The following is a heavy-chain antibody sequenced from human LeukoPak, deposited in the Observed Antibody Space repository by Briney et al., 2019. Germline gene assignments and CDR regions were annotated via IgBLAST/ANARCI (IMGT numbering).Heavy chain of an antibody. CDR2: ISANGDST. CDR3: AKDPVDGYPSR. J-gene: IGHJ4*02. CDR1: GFTFITYA. D-gene: IGHD5-24*01. Sequence: GGSLRLSCAPSGFTFITYAVSWVRQAPGKGLEWVSIISANGDSTYYAVSVKGRFTISRDNSKDTLYLQMDSLRAEDTAVYYCAKDPVDGYPSRWGQGTLVTVSS. V-gene: IGHV3-23*01.